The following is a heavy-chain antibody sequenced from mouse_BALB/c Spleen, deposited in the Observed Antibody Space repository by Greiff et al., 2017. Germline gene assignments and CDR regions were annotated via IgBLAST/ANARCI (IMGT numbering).Heavy chain of an antibody. CDR3: ARPYGSSYGAMDY. CDR1: GFTFSSYA. Sequence: DVKLVESGGGLVKPGGSLKLSCAASGFTFSSYAMSWVRQTPEKRLEWVASISSGGSTYYPDSVKGRFTISRDNARNILYLQMSSLRSEDTAMYYCARPYGSSYGAMDYWGQGTSVTVSS. CDR2: ISSGGST. D-gene: IGHD1-1*01. V-gene: IGHV5-6-5*01. J-gene: IGHJ4*01.